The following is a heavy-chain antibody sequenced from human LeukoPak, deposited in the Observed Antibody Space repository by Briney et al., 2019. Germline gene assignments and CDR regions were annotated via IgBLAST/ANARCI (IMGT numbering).Heavy chain of an antibody. J-gene: IGHJ4*02. CDR2: IYYSGST. Sequence: SETLSLTCTVSGGSISSYYWSWIRQPPGKGLEWIGYIYYSGSTNYNPSLKSRVTISVDTSKNQFSLKLSSVTAADTAVYYCARLKVTYSSSWTPGPLSYFDYWGQGTLVTVSS. CDR1: GGSISSYY. V-gene: IGHV4-59*12. CDR3: ARLKVTYSSSWTPGPLSYFDY. D-gene: IGHD6-13*01.